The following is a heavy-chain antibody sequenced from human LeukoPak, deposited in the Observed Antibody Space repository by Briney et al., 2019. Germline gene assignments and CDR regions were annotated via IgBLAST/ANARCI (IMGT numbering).Heavy chain of an antibody. CDR1: GFTFSSYW. J-gene: IGHJ4*02. Sequence: GGSLRLSCAVSGFTFSSYWMHWVRQAPGKGLVWLSRVKTDGSYTSSADSVKGRFTISRDNAKNTLYLQMNSLRAEDTAVYYCAKEGSGYPIDWGQGTLVTVSS. V-gene: IGHV3-74*01. D-gene: IGHD5-12*01. CDR2: VKTDGSYT. CDR3: AKEGSGYPID.